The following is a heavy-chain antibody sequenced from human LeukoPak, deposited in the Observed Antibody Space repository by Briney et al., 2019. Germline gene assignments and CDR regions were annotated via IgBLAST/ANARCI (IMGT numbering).Heavy chain of an antibody. Sequence: PGGSLRLSCAASGXTFSRFALSWVRQAPGKGLEWVSGVSYIRVATYYADSVKGRFTISRDDSQNILYLQMNGLRAEDTAVYFCAKGFREFDTSTSYSSFDTWGQGTMVTVSS. CDR3: AKGFREFDTSTSYSSFDT. CDR2: VSYIRVAT. V-gene: IGHV3-23*01. D-gene: IGHD5-18*01. CDR1: GXTFSRFA. J-gene: IGHJ3*02.